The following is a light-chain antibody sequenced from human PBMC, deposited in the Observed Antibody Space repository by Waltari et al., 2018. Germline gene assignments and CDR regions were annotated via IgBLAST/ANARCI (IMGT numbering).Light chain of an antibody. CDR1: QSISYY. CDR3: QQIFRTPLT. CDR2: ETS. V-gene: IGKV1-39*01. J-gene: IGKJ4*01. Sequence: DIQMTQSPSSLSASVGDRVTITCRPSQSISYYLNWYQQKPGKAPNLLIYETSNLQSGVPSRFSGSGSGTDFSLTISNLQPEDFVTYYCQQIFRTPLTFGGGTKVEIK.